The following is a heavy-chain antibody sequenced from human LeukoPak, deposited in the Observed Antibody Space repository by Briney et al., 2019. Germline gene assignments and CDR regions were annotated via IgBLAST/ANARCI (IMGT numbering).Heavy chain of an antibody. CDR2: INPNSGGT. V-gene: IGHV1-2*06. D-gene: IGHD1-26*01. J-gene: IGHJ4*02. Sequence: ASVKVSCKASGYTFTGYYMHWVRQAPGQGLEWMGRINPNSGGTNYAQKFQGRVTMTRDTSISTAYMELSRLRSDDTAVYYCARDLQEGSYYPYNFDYWGQGTLVTVSS. CDR3: ARDLQEGSYYPYNFDY. CDR1: GYTFTGYY.